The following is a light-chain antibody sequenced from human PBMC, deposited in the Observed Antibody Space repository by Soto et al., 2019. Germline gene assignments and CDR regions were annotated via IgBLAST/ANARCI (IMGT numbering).Light chain of an antibody. Sequence: DIQMTQSPSTLSASVGDRVTITCRASQSISRWLAWYQQRPGKAPKLLIYKASTLESGVPSRFSGSGSGTEITLTIDSLQPDDFAIYYCQRYNNLWTFGQGTKVEIK. CDR1: QSISRW. CDR2: KAS. J-gene: IGKJ1*01. V-gene: IGKV1-5*03. CDR3: QRYNNLWT.